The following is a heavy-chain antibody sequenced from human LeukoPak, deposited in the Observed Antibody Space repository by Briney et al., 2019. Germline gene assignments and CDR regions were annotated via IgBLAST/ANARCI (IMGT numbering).Heavy chain of an antibody. J-gene: IGHJ4*02. V-gene: IGHV3-21*01. CDR3: ARDQPYYYDSSGYYSECYFDY. D-gene: IGHD3-22*01. Sequence: GGSLRLSCAASGFTLSSYSMNWVRQAPGKGLEWVSSISSSSSYIYYADSVKGRFTISRDNAKNSLYLQMNSLRAEDTAAYYCARDQPYYYDSSGYYSECYFDYWGQGTLVTVSS. CDR2: ISSSSSYI. CDR1: GFTLSSYS.